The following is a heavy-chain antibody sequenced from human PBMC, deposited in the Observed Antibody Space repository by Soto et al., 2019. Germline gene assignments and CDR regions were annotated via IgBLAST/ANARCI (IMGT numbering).Heavy chain of an antibody. CDR1: GLTFSSYA. CDR2: ISGDGGNK. D-gene: IGHD6-19*01. V-gene: IGHV3-30-3*01. Sequence: PGGSLRLSCTASGLTFSSYAVHWVRQAPGKGLEWVSVISGDGGNKYFAESVRGRFLISRDNSKNTVYLQMNSLRHEDTAVYFCAIRLTSTVSALGYWGQGTLVTVSS. CDR3: AIRLTSTVSALGY. J-gene: IGHJ4*02.